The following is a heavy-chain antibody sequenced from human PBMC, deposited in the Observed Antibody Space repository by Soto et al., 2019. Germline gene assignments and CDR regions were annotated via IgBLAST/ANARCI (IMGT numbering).Heavy chain of an antibody. J-gene: IGHJ4*02. CDR3: ERYCSSTSLDHYFDY. D-gene: IGHD2-2*01. CDR2: ISPYNGDT. CDR1: CYRFTNYD. V-gene: IGHV1-18*01. Sequence: GXSVKVSFKASCYRFTNYDISWVRQAPVQGLEWMGWISPYNGDTNYAQKLQGRVTMTTDTSTSTAYMELRSLRSDDTAVYYCERYCSSTSLDHYFDYWGQGTLVTVSS.